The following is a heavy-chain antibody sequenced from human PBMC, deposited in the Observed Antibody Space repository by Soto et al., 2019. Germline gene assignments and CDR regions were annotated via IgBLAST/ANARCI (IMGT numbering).Heavy chain of an antibody. J-gene: IGHJ4*02. D-gene: IGHD3-9*01. CDR1: GGSISSGDHY. Sequence: SETLSLTCTVSGGSISSGDHYWSWIRQPPGKGLEWIGYISYSGTTYYNPSLKSRVTISVDTSKNQFSLKLSSVTAADTAVYYCARGNYYDILTGIDYWGQGTLVTVSS. CDR3: ARGNYYDILTGIDY. V-gene: IGHV4-30-4*01. CDR2: ISYSGTT.